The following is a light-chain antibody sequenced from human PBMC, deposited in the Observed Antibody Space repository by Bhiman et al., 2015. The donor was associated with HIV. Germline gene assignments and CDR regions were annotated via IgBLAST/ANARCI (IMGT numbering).Light chain of an antibody. CDR2: ENN. CDR1: SSNIGSNY. V-gene: IGLV1-51*02. CDR3: GTWDSSLSAVV. Sequence: QSVLTQPPSVSAAPGQKVTISCSGSSSNIGSNYVSWYQQLPGTAPKLLIYENNKRPSGIPDRFSGSKSGTSATLAITALQTGDEGDYYCGTWDSSLSAVVFGGGTKLTVL. J-gene: IGLJ2*01.